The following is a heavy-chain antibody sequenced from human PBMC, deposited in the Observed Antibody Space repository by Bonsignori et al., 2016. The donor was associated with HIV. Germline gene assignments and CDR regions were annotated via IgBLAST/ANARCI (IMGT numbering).Heavy chain of an antibody. J-gene: IGHJ4*02. CDR2: ISWNSGSI. CDR3: AKGRPYRSQLVDY. V-gene: IGHV3-9*01. D-gene: IGHD6-13*01. Sequence: VRQAPGKGLEWVSGISWNSGSIGYADSVKGRFTISRDNAKNSLYLQMNSLRAEDTALYYCAKGRPYRSQLVDYWGQGTLVTSPQ.